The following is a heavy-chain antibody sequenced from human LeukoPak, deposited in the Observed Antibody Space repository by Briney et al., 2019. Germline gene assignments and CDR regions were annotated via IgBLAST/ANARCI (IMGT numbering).Heavy chain of an antibody. CDR3: ARADTIFGVDPYFDY. CDR1: GGSISSSNW. D-gene: IGHD3-3*01. Sequence: SGTLSLTCAVSGGSISSSNWWSWVRQPPGKGLEWIGEIYHSGSTNYNPSLKSRVTISVDKSKNQFPLKLSSVTAADTAVYYCARADTIFGVDPYFDYWGQGTLVTVSS. V-gene: IGHV4-4*02. J-gene: IGHJ4*02. CDR2: IYHSGST.